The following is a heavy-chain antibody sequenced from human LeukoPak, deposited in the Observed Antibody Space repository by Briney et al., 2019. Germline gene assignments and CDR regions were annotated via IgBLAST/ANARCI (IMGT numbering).Heavy chain of an antibody. J-gene: IGHJ6*03. D-gene: IGHD1-26*01. CDR1: GFTLSNYA. CDR2: INGSGDKT. CDR3: ARDPYSGSYGGYYYYYMDV. V-gene: IGHV3-21*01. Sequence: GGTLRLSCAASGFTLSNYAMNWVRQAPGKGLEWVSSINGSGDKTYYADSVKGRFTISRDNAKNSLYLQMNSLRDEDTAVYYCARDPYSGSYGGYYYYYMDVWGKGTTVTISS.